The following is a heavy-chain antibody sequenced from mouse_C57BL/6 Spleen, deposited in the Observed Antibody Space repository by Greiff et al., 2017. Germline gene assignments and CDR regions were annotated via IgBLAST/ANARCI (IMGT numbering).Heavy chain of an antibody. CDR1: GYSITSGYY. V-gene: IGHV3-6*01. CDR2: ISYDGSN. J-gene: IGHJ2*01. CDR3: ARDRGGDFDY. Sequence: EVQRVESGPGLVKPSQSLSLTCSVTGYSITSGYYWNWIRQFPGNKLEWMGYISYDGSNNYNPSLKNRISITRDTSKNQFFLKLNSVTTEDTATYYCARDRGGDFDYWGQGTTLTVSS.